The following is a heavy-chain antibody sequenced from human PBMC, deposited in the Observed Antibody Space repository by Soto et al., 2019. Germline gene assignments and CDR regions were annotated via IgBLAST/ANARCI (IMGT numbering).Heavy chain of an antibody. CDR1: GFTFNVYD. CDR3: VRYSAYYDGRKEGD. V-gene: IGHV3-48*02. J-gene: IGHJ4*02. Sequence: EVQLVESGGGLVQPGGSLRLSCAASGFTFNVYDMNWVRQAPGKGLEWVSHISSSSSTIYYADSVKGRFTISRDNVKESLYLQMHSLRDEDTAVYYCVRYSAYYDGRKEGDWGQGTLVTVSS. CDR2: ISSSSSTI. D-gene: IGHD3-22*01.